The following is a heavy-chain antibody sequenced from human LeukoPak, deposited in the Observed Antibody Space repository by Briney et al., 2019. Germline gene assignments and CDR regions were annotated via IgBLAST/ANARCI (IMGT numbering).Heavy chain of an antibody. CDR1: GGSFRGYY. CDR2: INHSGST. CDR3: AREGRVRYYGSGSYLGGYHLPNWFDP. J-gene: IGHJ5*02. Sequence: PSETLFLTCAVYGGSFRGYYWSWIRQPPGKGLEWDGEINHSGSTNYNPSLKSRHTISVDTYKNQFSLKLSSVTAADTAVYYCAREGRVRYYGSGSYLGGYHLPNWFDPWGQGTLVTVSS. D-gene: IGHD3-10*01. V-gene: IGHV4-34*01.